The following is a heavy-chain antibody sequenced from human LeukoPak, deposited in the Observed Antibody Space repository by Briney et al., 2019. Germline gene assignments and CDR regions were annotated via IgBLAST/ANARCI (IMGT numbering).Heavy chain of an antibody. CDR2: ISYDGSNK. J-gene: IGHJ4*02. V-gene: IGHV3-30-3*01. Sequence: GGSLRLSCAASGFTFSGYAMHWVRQAPGKGLEWVAVISYDGSNKYYADSVKGRFTISRDNSKNTLYLQMNSLRAEDTAVYYCARPSGEYQLLLNYWGQGTLVTVSS. D-gene: IGHD2-2*01. CDR3: ARPSGEYQLLLNY. CDR1: GFTFSGYA.